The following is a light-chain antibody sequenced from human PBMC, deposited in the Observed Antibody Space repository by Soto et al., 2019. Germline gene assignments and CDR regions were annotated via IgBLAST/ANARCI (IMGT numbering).Light chain of an antibody. CDR1: QSVSGN. V-gene: IGKV3-15*01. Sequence: VVMTHAPATLSVSPGEIVTLSCTASQSVSGNLAWYQQKPGQAPRLLIHGASTRATDIPARFSGSGSGTEFTLTITSLQSEDFAVYYCQYYGSSHSNTFGQGTRLEIK. CDR3: QYYGSSHSNT. CDR2: GAS. J-gene: IGKJ5*01.